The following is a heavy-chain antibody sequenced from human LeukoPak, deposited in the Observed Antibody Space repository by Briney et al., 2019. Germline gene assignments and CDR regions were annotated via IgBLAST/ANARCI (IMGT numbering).Heavy chain of an antibody. CDR2: INIAGSST. D-gene: IGHD3-10*01. V-gene: IGHV3-74*01. CDR3: ARAYGWGTNWPSLVY. CDR1: GFTFSSYW. Sequence: GGSLRLSCAASGFTFSSYWMHWVRQAPGKGLVWVSRINIAGSSTSYADSVKGRFTISRDSAKNSLYLQMNSLRDEDTSVYYCARAYGWGTNWPSLVYWGQGTLVTVTS. J-gene: IGHJ4*02.